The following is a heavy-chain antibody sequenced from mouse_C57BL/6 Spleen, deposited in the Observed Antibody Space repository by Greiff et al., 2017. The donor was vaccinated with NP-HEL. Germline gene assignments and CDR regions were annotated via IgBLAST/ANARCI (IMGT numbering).Heavy chain of an antibody. J-gene: IGHJ2*01. CDR1: GFSLTSYG. V-gene: IGHV2-2*01. CDR3: AREGDRQLSPYFDY. D-gene: IGHD3-3*01. Sequence: QVHVKQSGPGLVQPSQSLSITCTVSGFSLTSYGVHWVRQSPGKGLEWLGVIWRGGSTDYNAAFISRLSISKDNSKGQVFFKMNSLQADDTAIYYCAREGDRQLSPYFDYWGQGTTLTVSS. CDR2: IWRGGST.